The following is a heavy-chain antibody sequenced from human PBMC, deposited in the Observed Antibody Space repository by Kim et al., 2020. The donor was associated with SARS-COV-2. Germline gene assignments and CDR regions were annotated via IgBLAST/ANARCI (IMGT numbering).Heavy chain of an antibody. J-gene: IGHJ6*03. Sequence: GGSLRLSCAASGFTVSSNYMSWVRQAPGKGLEWVSVIYSGGSTYYADSVKGRFTISRDNSKNTLYLQMNSLRAEDTAVYYCAIRRVSNGSIAAAGFYYYYMDVWGKGTTVTVSS. CDR2: IYSGGST. CDR1: GFTVSSNY. D-gene: IGHD6-13*01. CDR3: AIRRVSNGSIAAAGFYYYYMDV. V-gene: IGHV3-53*01.